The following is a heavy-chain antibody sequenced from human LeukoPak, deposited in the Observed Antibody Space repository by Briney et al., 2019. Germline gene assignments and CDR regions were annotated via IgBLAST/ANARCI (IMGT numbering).Heavy chain of an antibody. J-gene: IGHJ5*02. CDR2: IYYSGST. CDR3: ARRVTARYNWFDP. CDR1: GGSISSYY. V-gene: IGHV4-59*08. D-gene: IGHD2-21*02. Sequence: SETLSLTCTVSGGSISSYYWSWIRQPPGKGLEWIGYIYYSGSTNYNPSLKSRVTISVDTSKNQFSLKLSSVTAADTAVYYCARRVTARYNWFDPWGQGTLVTVSS.